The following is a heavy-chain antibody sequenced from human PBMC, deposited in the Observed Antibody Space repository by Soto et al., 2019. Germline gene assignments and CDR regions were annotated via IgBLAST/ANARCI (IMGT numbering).Heavy chain of an antibody. D-gene: IGHD3-10*01. CDR1: GYSFTSYW. J-gene: IGHJ6*02. CDR3: AVGGVRGVITRTRDYYGMDV. Sequence: PGESLKISCKGSGYSFTSYWIGWVRQMPGKGLEWMGIIYPGDSDTRYSPSFQGQVTISADKSISTAYLQWSSLKASDTAMYYWAVGGVRGVITRTRDYYGMDVWGQGTTVTVSS. CDR2: IYPGDSDT. V-gene: IGHV5-51*01.